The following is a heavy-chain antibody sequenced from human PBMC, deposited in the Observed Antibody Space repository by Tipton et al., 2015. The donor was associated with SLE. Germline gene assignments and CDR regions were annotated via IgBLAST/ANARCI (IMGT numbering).Heavy chain of an antibody. V-gene: IGHV4-39*01. Sequence: TLSLTCTVSDASINSGDYYWVWIRQPPGKGLEWVGSIYDGGSTYYNPSLKSRVTKSAATSNKHFSLKLSSVTAADTAVYYCARQVASFDYWGQGTLVTVSS. J-gene: IGHJ4*02. CDR2: IYDGGST. CDR1: DASINSGDYY. CDR3: ARQVASFDY. D-gene: IGHD5-12*01.